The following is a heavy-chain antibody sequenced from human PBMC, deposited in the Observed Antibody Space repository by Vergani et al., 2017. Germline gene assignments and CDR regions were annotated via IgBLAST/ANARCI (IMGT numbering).Heavy chain of an antibody. Sequence: EVQLVETGGGLTQPGGSLRLSCAASGFTVSSNYMSWVRQAPGKGLEWVSVIYSGGSTYYADSVKGRFTISRDNSKNTLYLQMNSLRAEDTAVYYCARVAAPTYYYDSSGYYYFDYWGQGTLVTVSS. J-gene: IGHJ4*02. CDR3: ARVAAPTYYYDSSGYYYFDY. CDR1: GFTVSSNY. CDR2: IYSGGST. V-gene: IGHV3-53*02. D-gene: IGHD3-22*01.